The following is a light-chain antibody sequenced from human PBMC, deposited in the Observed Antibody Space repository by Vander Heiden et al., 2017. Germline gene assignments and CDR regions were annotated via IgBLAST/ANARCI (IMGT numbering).Light chain of an antibody. Sequence: DIQLTQSPSFLSASVGDRVTITCRASQGISSYLAWYQQKPGKAPKLLIYAASTLQSGVPSRFSGSGSGTEFTLTISSLQPEDFATYYCQQLNSDPLITFGQGTRLEMK. J-gene: IGKJ5*01. CDR3: QQLNSDPLIT. V-gene: IGKV1-9*01. CDR1: QGISSY. CDR2: AAS.